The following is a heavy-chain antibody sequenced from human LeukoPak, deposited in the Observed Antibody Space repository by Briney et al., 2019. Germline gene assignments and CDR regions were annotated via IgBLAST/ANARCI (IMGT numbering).Heavy chain of an antibody. J-gene: IGHJ5*02. CDR1: GDSLSSNSPA. CDR3: ARGPRGSSWHWFDP. CDR2: TYYSSKWFN. Sequence: SQTLSLTRAISGDSLSSNSPAWDWIRQSPSRGLEWLGRTYYSSKWFNDYAVSVKSRITINPDTSKNTLSLQLTSVTPEDTAVYYCARGPRGSSWHWFDPWGQGTLVTVSS. V-gene: IGHV6-1*01. D-gene: IGHD6-13*01.